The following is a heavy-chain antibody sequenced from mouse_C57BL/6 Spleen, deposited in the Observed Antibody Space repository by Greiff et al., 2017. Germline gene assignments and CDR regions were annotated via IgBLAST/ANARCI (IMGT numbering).Heavy chain of an antibody. V-gene: IGHV1-22*01. CDR2: INPNNGGT. CDR1: GYTFTDYN. D-gene: IGHD2-1*01. Sequence: DVQLQESGPELVKPGASVKMSCKASGYTFTDYNMHWVKQSHGKSLEWIGYINPNNGGTSYNQKFKGKGTLTVNKSSSTAYMELRSLTSEDSAFDYCARGDYYGNYYFDYWGQGTTLTVSS. J-gene: IGHJ2*01. CDR3: ARGDYYGNYYFDY.